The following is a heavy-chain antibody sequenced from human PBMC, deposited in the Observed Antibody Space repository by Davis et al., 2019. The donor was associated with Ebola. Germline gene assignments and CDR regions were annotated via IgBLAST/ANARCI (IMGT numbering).Heavy chain of an antibody. J-gene: IGHJ6*03. V-gene: IGHV4-39*07. CDR3: ARLGYSSSFMDV. CDR2: IYYSGAT. Sequence: PSETLSLTCTVSGGSINSNTFYWGWIRQSPGKGLEWIGRIYYSGATDYNASLKSRVTLSVDRSKNQFSLRLSSVSAAATAVYYCARLGYSSSFMDVWGTGTTVIVSS. CDR1: GGSINSNTFY. D-gene: IGHD6-19*01.